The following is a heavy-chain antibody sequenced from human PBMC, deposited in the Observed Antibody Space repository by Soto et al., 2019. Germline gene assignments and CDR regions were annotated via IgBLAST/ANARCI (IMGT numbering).Heavy chain of an antibody. V-gene: IGHV1-3*01. CDR3: ARAYCSSTSCYVPGDYDAFDI. Sequence: ASVKVSCKASGYTFTSYAMHWVRQAPGQRLEWMGWINAGNGNTKYSQKFQGRVTITRDTSASTAYMELSSLRSEDTAVYYCARAYCSSTSCYVPGDYDAFDIWGQGTMVTVSS. CDR2: INAGNGNT. D-gene: IGHD2-2*01. J-gene: IGHJ3*02. CDR1: GYTFTSYA.